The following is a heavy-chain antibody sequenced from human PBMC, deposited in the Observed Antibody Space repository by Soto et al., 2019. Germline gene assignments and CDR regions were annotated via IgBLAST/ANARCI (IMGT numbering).Heavy chain of an antibody. CDR3: ARHRGSFITGTSDAFDI. CDR1: GYTFTGNY. Sequence: ASVKVSCKASGYTFTGNYMHWLRQAPGQGLEWMGWINPNSGGTNYAQKFQGWVTMTRDTSISTAYMELSRLRSDDTAVYYCARHRGSFITGTSDAFDIWGQGTMVTVSS. CDR2: INPNSGGT. V-gene: IGHV1-2*04. J-gene: IGHJ3*02. D-gene: IGHD1-7*01.